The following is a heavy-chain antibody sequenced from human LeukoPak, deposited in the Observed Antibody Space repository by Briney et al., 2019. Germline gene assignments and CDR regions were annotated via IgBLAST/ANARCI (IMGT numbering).Heavy chain of an antibody. D-gene: IGHD5-12*01. Sequence: ASVTVSCKASGYTFTSYYMHWVRQAPGQGLEWMGIINPSGGSTSYAQKFQGRVTMTRGMSTSTVYMELSSLRSEDTAVYYCARGATMFFFDYWGQGTLVTVSS. CDR1: GYTFTSYY. CDR2: INPSGGST. J-gene: IGHJ4*02. CDR3: ARGATMFFFDY. V-gene: IGHV1-46*01.